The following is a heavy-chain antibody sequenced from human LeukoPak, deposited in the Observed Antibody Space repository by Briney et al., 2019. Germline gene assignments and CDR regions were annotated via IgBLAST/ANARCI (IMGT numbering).Heavy chain of an antibody. CDR2: IYYSGST. CDR3: ARTLGYAFDI. V-gene: IGHV4-59*08. D-gene: IGHD2/OR15-2a*01. Sequence: PSETLSLTCTVSGGSISSYYWSWIRQPPGKGLEWIGYIYYSGSTNYNPSLKSRVTISVDTSKNQFSLKLSSVTAADTAVYYCARTLGYAFDIWGQGTMVIVSS. CDR1: GGSISSYY. J-gene: IGHJ3*02.